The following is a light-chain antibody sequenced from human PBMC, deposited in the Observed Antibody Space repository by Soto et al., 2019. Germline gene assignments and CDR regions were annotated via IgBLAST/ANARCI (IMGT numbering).Light chain of an antibody. Sequence: EIVLTQSPATLRLSPGARATLSCRASQSVSSYLAWYQQKPGQAPRLLIYDASNRATGIPARFSGSASGTDFTLTISSLQPEDFATYYCLQDYSYPWTFGQGTKVDIK. V-gene: IGKV3-11*01. CDR1: QSVSSY. J-gene: IGKJ1*01. CDR2: DAS. CDR3: LQDYSYPWT.